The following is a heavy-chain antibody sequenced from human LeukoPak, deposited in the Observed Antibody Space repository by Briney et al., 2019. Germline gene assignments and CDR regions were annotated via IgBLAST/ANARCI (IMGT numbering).Heavy chain of an antibody. CDR2: IIPIFGTA. D-gene: IGHD6-13*01. CDR3: ARGAIRIAAAGTGGGLNY. J-gene: IGHJ4*02. CDR1: GGTFSSYA. Sequence: ASVKVSCKASGGTFSSYAISWVRQAPGQGLEWMGGIIPIFGTANYAQKFQGRVTITADKSTSTAYMELSSLRSEDTAVYYCARGAIRIAAAGTGGGLNYWGQGTLVTVSS. V-gene: IGHV1-69*06.